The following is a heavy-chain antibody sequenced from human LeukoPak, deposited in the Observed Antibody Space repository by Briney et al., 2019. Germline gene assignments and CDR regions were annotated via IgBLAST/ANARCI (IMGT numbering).Heavy chain of an antibody. J-gene: IGHJ4*02. CDR3: ASHRSYGSGSYYFGY. Sequence: SETLSLTCTVSGGSVSSYYWSWIRQPPGKGLEWIGYTFYSGSTIYNPSLKSRITISVDTSKNQFSLKLSSVTAADTAVYYCASHRSYGSGSYYFGYWGQGTLVTVSS. CDR2: TFYSGST. V-gene: IGHV4-59*08. D-gene: IGHD3-10*01. CDR1: GGSVSSYY.